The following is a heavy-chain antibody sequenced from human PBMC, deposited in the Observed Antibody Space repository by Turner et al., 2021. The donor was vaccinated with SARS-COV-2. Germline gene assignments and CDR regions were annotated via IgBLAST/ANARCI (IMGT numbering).Heavy chain of an antibody. CDR2: IDSGGST. D-gene: IGHD6-19*01. J-gene: IGHJ3*02. CDR3: ARGYSSGWYQRGAFDI. CDR1: GFTVSSNY. V-gene: IGHV3-53*01. Sequence: EVQLVESGGGLIQPGGSLRLSCAASGFTVSSNYMSWVRQAPGKGLEWVSVIDSGGSTYYADSVKGRFTISRDNSKNTLYLQMNSLRAEDTAVYYCARGYSSGWYQRGAFDIWGQGTMVTVSS.